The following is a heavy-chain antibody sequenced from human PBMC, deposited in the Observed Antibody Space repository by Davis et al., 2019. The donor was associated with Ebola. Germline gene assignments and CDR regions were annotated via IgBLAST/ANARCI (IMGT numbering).Heavy chain of an antibody. CDR3: ARAHRTYYDFWKGHRFYGMDV. CDR1: GGSFSGYY. Sequence: SETLSLTCAVYGGSFSGYYWSWIRQPPGKGLEWIGEINHSGSTNYNPSLKSRVTISVDTSKNQFSLKLSSVTAADTAVYYCARAHRTYYDFWKGHRFYGMDVWGQGTTVTVSS. CDR2: INHSGST. V-gene: IGHV4-34*01. J-gene: IGHJ6*02. D-gene: IGHD3-3*01.